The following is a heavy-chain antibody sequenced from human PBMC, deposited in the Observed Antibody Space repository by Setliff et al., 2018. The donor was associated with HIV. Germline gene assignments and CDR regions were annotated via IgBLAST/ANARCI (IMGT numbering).Heavy chain of an antibody. CDR1: GESIISKNSY. Sequence: SETLSLTCIFAGESIISKNSYWGWIRQPPGKGMEWIGSINSSGSTYYNPSLKSRVTISGDTSKNQFSLKMTSVTAAATAVFYCVSGVPLLPPLNWGPGTLLTVSS. V-gene: IGHV4-39*07. CDR2: INSSGST. J-gene: IGHJ4*02. D-gene: IGHD2-21*02. CDR3: VSGVPLLPPLN.